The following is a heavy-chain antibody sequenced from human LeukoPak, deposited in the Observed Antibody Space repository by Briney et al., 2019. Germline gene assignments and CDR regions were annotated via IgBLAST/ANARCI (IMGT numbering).Heavy chain of an antibody. CDR2: ISSSSSYI. V-gene: IGHV3-21*01. CDR1: GFTVSSNY. Sequence: GGSLRLSCAASGFTVSSNYMSRVRQAPGKGLEWVAAISSSSSYIYYADSVKGRFTISRDNAKNSLYLQMNSLRAEDTAVYYCARAGDYGDYDAPFDYWGQGTLVTVSS. D-gene: IGHD4-17*01. J-gene: IGHJ4*02. CDR3: ARAGDYGDYDAPFDY.